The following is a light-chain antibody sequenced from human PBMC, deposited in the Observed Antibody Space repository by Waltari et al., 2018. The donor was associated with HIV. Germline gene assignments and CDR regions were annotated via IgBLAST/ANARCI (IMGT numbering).Light chain of an antibody. CDR1: QSVSSY. CDR3: QQRHNWPPLT. J-gene: IGKJ4*01. CDR2: DST. V-gene: IGKV3-11*01. Sequence: IVLTQSPATLSLSPGDRATLSCRASQSVSSYLAWYQQKPGQAPRLLIYDSTHRATGIPARFSGSGSTTDFTLTISSLEPEDFGVYYCQQRHNWPPLTFGGGTKVEIK.